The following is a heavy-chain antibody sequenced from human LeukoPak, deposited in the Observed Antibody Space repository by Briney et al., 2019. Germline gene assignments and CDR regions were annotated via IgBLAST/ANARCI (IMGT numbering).Heavy chain of an antibody. V-gene: IGHV4-39*01. CDR2: IYYSGST. J-gene: IGHJ4*02. D-gene: IGHD2-21*02. CDR1: GGSISSSSYS. CDR3: ARHISDCYNRPLDS. Sequence: SETLSLTCTVSGGSISSSSYSWGWIRQPPGKGLEWIGTIYYSGSTFYNPSLKSRVTISVDTSRNQFSLKLSSVSAGDTAVYYCARHISDCYNRPLDSWGQGTLVTVSS.